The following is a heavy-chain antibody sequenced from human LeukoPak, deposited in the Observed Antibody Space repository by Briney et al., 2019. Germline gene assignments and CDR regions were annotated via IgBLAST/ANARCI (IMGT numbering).Heavy chain of an antibody. J-gene: IGHJ6*03. CDR3: ARVCVYDFWSGWGYYYYYYMDV. CDR1: GGSISSGSYY. V-gene: IGHV4-39*07. Sequence: SETLSLTCTVSGGSISSGSYYWGWIRQPPGKGLEWIGSIYYSGSAYYNPSLKSRVTISVDTSKNQFSLKLSSVTAADTAVYYCARVCVYDFWSGWGYYYYYYMDVWGKGTTVTVSS. CDR2: IYYSGSA. D-gene: IGHD3-3*01.